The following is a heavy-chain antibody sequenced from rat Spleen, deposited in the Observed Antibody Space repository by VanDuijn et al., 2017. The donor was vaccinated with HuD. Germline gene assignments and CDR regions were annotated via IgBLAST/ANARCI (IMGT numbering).Heavy chain of an antibody. J-gene: IGHJ2*01. CDR1: GFTFSAYN. CDR2: IIYDSSRT. Sequence: EVQLVESGGGLVQPGRSLKLSCAASGFTFSAYNMAWVRQAPKKGLEWVAAIIYDSSRTYYRDSVKGRFTISRDNAKNTLYLQMNSLRSEDTATYYCTRSGNYDYDHWGQGLMVTVSS. D-gene: IGHD1-10*01. V-gene: IGHV5S10*01. CDR3: TRSGNYDYDH.